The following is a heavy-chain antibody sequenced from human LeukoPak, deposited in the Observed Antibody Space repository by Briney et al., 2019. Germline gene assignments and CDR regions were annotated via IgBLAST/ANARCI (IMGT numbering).Heavy chain of an antibody. J-gene: IGHJ4*02. CDR3: ARTLWFGEKGYFDY. Sequence: GASVEVSCKASGGTFSSYTISWVRQAPGQGLEWMGSIIPIFGTANYAQKFQGRVTITTDESTSTAYMELSSLRSEDTAVYYCARTLWFGEKGYFDYWGQGTLVTVSS. CDR1: GGTFSSYT. CDR2: IIPIFGTA. D-gene: IGHD3-10*01. V-gene: IGHV1-69*05.